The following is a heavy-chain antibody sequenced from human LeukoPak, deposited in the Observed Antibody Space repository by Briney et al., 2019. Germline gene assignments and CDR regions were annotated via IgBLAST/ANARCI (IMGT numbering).Heavy chain of an antibody. V-gene: IGHV1-2*02. CDR1: GYTFTGYY. CDR3: ARGRTTVTKIFDY. CDR2: INPNSGGT. Sequence: ASVKVSCKASGYTFTGYYMHWVRQAPGQGLEWMGWINPNSGGTNHAQKFQGRVTMTRDTSISTAYMELSRLRSDDTAVYYCARGRTTVTKIFDYWGQGTLVTVSS. J-gene: IGHJ4*02. D-gene: IGHD4-17*01.